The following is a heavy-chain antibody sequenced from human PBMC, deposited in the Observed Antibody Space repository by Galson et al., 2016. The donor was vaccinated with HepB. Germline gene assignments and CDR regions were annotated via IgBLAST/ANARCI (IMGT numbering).Heavy chain of an antibody. CDR2: IIPPFHTS. D-gene: IGHD4-17*01. CDR1: RGTFSSYG. CDR3: SRGPHGDYGDLA. J-gene: IGHJ4*02. V-gene: IGHV1-69*13. Sequence: SVKVSCKASRGTFSSYGPYGICWVRQAPGQGLEWMGGIIPPFHTSKYSQRFQGRVTMTADESTSTAYMELSSLRSEDTAVYYCSRGPHGDYGDLAWGQGTLVTVS.